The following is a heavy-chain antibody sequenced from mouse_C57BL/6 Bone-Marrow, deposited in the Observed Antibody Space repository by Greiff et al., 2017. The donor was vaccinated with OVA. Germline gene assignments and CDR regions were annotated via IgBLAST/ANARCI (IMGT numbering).Heavy chain of an antibody. V-gene: IGHV14-4*01. CDR3: TTDYSNS. CDR2: IDPENGDA. J-gene: IGHJ3*01. D-gene: IGHD2-5*01. Sequence: VQLQQSGAELVRPGASVKLSCTASGFNIKDDYMHWVKQRPEQGLEWIGWIDPENGDAEYASKFQGKATIPADTSSNTAYLQLSSLTSEDTAVYYCTTDYSNSWGQGTLVTVSA. CDR1: GFNIKDDY.